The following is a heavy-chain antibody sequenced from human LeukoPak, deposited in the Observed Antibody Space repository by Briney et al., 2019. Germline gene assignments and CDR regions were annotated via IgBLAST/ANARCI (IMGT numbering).Heavy chain of an antibody. Sequence: PSETLSLTCAVYGGSFSGYYWSWIRQPPGKGLEWIGDINHSGSTNYNPSLKSRVTISVDTSKNQFSLKLSSVTAADTAVYYCARVMVRGAYYYMDVWGKGTTVTVSS. CDR1: GGSFSGYY. D-gene: IGHD3-10*01. CDR3: ARVMVRGAYYYMDV. V-gene: IGHV4-34*01. J-gene: IGHJ6*03. CDR2: INHSGST.